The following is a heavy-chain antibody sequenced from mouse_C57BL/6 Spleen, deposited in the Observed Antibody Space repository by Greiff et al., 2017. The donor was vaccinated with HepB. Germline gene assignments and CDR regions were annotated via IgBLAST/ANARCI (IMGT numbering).Heavy chain of an antibody. CDR3: ATGRFAY. V-gene: IGHV1-69*01. J-gene: IGHJ3*01. Sequence: QVQLQQPGAELVMPGASVKLSCKASGYTFTSYWMHWVKQRPGQGLEWIGEIDPSDSYTNYNQKFKGKSTLTVDKSSSTAYMQLSSLTSGDSAVYYCATGRFAYWGQGTLVTVSA. D-gene: IGHD4-1*01. CDR2: IDPSDSYT. CDR1: GYTFTSYW.